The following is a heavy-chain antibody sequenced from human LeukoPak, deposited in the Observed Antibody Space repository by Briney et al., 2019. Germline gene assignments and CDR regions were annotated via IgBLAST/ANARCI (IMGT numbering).Heavy chain of an antibody. CDR2: ISYDGSNK. J-gene: IGHJ5*02. D-gene: IGHD2-2*01. CDR3: AKDGGYCSSTSCYSWFDP. Sequence: PGGSLRLSCAASGFTFSSYGMHWVRQAPGKGLEWVAVISYDGSNKYYADSVKGRFTISRDNSRNTLYLQMNSLRAEDTAVYYCAKDGGYCSSTSCYSWFDPWGQGTLVTVSS. V-gene: IGHV3-30*18. CDR1: GFTFSSYG.